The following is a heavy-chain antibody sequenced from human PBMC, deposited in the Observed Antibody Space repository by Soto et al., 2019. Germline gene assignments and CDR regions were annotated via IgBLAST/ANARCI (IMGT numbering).Heavy chain of an antibody. J-gene: IGHJ3*02. CDR1: GGSFSGYY. V-gene: IGHV4-34*09. D-gene: IGHD4-17*01. CDR3: ARGPHDYGEADAFDI. Sequence: SETLSLTCAVYGGSFSGYYWSWIRQPPGKGLEWIGYIYYSGSTYYNPSLKSRVTISVDTSKNQFSLKLSSVTAADTAVYYCARGPHDYGEADAFDIWGQGTMVT. CDR2: IYYSGST.